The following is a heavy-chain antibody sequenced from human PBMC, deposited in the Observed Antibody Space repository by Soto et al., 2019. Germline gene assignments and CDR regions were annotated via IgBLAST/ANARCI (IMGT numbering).Heavy chain of an antibody. J-gene: IGHJ5*02. CDR1: GGSFSGYY. Sequence: SETLSLTCAVYGGSFSGYYWSWIRQPLGKGLEWIGEINHSGSTNYNPSLKSRVTISVDTSKNQFSLKLSSVTAADTAVYYCAKIPVAAAGTVNWFDPWGQGTLVTVSS. CDR2: INHSGST. D-gene: IGHD6-13*01. V-gene: IGHV4-34*01. CDR3: AKIPVAAAGTVNWFDP.